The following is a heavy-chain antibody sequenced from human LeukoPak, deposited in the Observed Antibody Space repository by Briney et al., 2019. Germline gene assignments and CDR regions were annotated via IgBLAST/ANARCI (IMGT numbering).Heavy chain of an antibody. J-gene: IGHJ3*01. CDR2: IFSGGYS. CDR1: GFRIGSHY. Sequence: PGGSLRLSCEASGFRIGSHYMNWVRQAPGKGLEWVSVIFSGGYSYYADSVKGRFTLSRQNSRNTLYLQMNNLRPDDTAVYYCARDVDYGENGEGFDVWGQGTRVIVSS. CDR3: ARDVDYGENGEGFDV. D-gene: IGHD4-17*01. V-gene: IGHV3-53*04.